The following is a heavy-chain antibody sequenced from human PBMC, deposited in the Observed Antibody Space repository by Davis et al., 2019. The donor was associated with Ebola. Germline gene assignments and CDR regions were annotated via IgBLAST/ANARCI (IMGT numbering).Heavy chain of an antibody. CDR3: ARERWLAHFDY. V-gene: IGHV3-23*01. Sequence: GESLKISCAASGFTFSSYAMSWVRQAPGKGLEWVSAISGSGGSTYYADSVKGRFTISRDNSKNTLYLQMNSLRAEDTAVYYCARERWLAHFDYWGQGTLVTVSS. CDR2: ISGSGGST. J-gene: IGHJ4*02. CDR1: GFTFSSYA. D-gene: IGHD6-19*01.